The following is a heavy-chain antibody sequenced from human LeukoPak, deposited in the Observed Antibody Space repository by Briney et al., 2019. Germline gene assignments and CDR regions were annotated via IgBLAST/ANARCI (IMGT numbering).Heavy chain of an antibody. Sequence: GGSLRLSCAASGFTFSSYAMTWVRQAPRKGLEWVSVISGSGGSTYYADSVKGRFTISRDNSKNTLYLQMDSLRAEDTALYYCAKDHPQGDGYYDYWGQGTLATVSS. CDR1: GFTFSSYA. J-gene: IGHJ4*02. CDR3: AKDHPQGDGYYDY. CDR2: ISGSGGST. D-gene: IGHD3-22*01. V-gene: IGHV3-23*01.